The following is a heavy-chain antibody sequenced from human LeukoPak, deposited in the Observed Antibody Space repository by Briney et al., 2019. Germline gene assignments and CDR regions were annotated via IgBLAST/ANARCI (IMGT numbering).Heavy chain of an antibody. CDR3: ARGVYYYDSSGYYYPRDAEYYFDY. Sequence: ASVKVSCKASGGTFSSYAISWVRQAPGQGLEWMGRIIPILGIANYAQKFQGRVTITADKSTSTAYMELSSLRSEDTAVYYCARGVYYYDSSGYYYPRDAEYYFDYWGQGTLVTVSS. D-gene: IGHD3-22*01. J-gene: IGHJ4*02. CDR2: IIPILGIA. V-gene: IGHV1-69*04. CDR1: GGTFSSYA.